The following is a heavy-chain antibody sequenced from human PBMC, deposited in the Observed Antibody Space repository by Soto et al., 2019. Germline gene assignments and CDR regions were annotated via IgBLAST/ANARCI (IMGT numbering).Heavy chain of an antibody. Sequence: SCKASGYTFTSYDINWVRQATGQGLEWMGWMNPNSGNTGYAQKFQGRVTMTRNTSISTAYMELSSLRSEDTAVYYCARGSGYDILTGYWYYFDYWGQGTLVTVSS. J-gene: IGHJ4*02. CDR2: MNPNSGNT. CDR3: ARGSGYDILTGYWYYFDY. D-gene: IGHD3-9*01. CDR1: GYTFTSYD. V-gene: IGHV1-8*01.